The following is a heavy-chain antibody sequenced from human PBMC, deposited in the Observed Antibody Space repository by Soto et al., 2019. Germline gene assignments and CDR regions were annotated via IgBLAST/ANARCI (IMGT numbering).Heavy chain of an antibody. J-gene: IGHJ3*02. V-gene: IGHV4-31*03. CDR3: AVVDTAMGDDAFDI. Sequence: QVQLQESGPGLVKPSQTLSLTCTVSGGSISSGGYYWSWIRQHPGKGLEWIGYIYYSGSTYYNPSLKSRVTISVATSKNQLSLKLSSVTAADTAVYYCAVVDTAMGDDAFDIWGQGTMVTVSS. CDR2: IYYSGST. CDR1: GGSISSGGYY. D-gene: IGHD5-18*01.